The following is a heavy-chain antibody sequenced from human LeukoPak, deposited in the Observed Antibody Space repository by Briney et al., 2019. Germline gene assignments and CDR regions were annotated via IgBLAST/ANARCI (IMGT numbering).Heavy chain of an antibody. CDR2: IYPGDSDT. Sequence: GESLKISCKGSGYSFTSYWIGWVRQMPGKGLEWMGIIYPGDSDTRYSPSFQGQVTISADKSISTAYLQWSSLKASDTAMYYCARHLYSYDYKYAFDIWGQGTMVTVSS. J-gene: IGHJ3*02. V-gene: IGHV5-51*01. CDR3: ARHLYSYDYKYAFDI. CDR1: GYSFTSYW. D-gene: IGHD5-18*01.